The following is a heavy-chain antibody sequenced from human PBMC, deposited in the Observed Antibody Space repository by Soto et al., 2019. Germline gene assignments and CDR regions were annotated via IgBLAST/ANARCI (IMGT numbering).Heavy chain of an antibody. J-gene: IGHJ3*02. CDR1: GFTVSSNS. CDR3: ARDRQSSGWLDAFDI. V-gene: IGHV3-53*04. CDR2: IFPGGST. Sequence: EVQLVESGGGLVQPGGSLRLSCAASGFTVSSNSMSWVRQAPGKGLEWVSVIFPGGSTYYADSVKGRFTISRHSSMNTVYLQMDSLRAEDTAVYYCARDRQSSGWLDAFDIWGQGTMVTVSS. D-gene: IGHD6-19*01.